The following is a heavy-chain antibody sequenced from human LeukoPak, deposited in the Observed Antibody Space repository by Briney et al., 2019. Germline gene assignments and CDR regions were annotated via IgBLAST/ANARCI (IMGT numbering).Heavy chain of an antibody. CDR1: GGSIRSSYYY. V-gene: IGHV4-39*07. J-gene: IGHJ4*02. CDR2: INHSGST. CDR3: ARGLSAIVY. Sequence: SETLSLTCTVSGGSIRSSYYYWSWIRQPPGEGLEWIGEINHSGSTNYNPSLKSRVTISVDTSKNQFSLKLSSVTAADTAVYYCARGLSAIVYWGQGTLVTVSS. D-gene: IGHD2-15*01.